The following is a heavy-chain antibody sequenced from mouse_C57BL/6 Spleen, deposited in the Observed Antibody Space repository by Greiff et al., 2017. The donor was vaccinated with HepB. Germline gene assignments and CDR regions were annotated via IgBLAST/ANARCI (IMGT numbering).Heavy chain of an antibody. V-gene: IGHV1-80*01. J-gene: IGHJ2*01. CDR2: IYPGDGDT. Sequence: VQLVESGAELVKPGASVKISCKASGYAFSSYWMNWVKQRPGKGLEWIGQIYPGDGDTNYNGKFKGKATLTADKSSSTAYMQLSSLTSEDSAVYFCARGYLYYFDYWGQGTTLTVSS. CDR1: GYAFSSYW. CDR3: ARGYLYYFDY.